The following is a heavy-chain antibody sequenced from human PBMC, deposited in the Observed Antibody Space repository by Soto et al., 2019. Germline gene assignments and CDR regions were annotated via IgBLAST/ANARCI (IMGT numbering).Heavy chain of an antibody. D-gene: IGHD6-19*01. Sequence: GGSLRLSCAASGFTFSSYAMSWVRQAPGKGLEWVSAISGSGGSTYYADSVKGRFAISRDNAERSLHLQMNSLRVEDTAIYYCARGHISGWRTFDRWGQGIQVTVSS. CDR3: ARGHISGWRTFDR. CDR1: GFTFSSYA. CDR2: ISGSGGST. V-gene: IGHV3-23*01. J-gene: IGHJ5*02.